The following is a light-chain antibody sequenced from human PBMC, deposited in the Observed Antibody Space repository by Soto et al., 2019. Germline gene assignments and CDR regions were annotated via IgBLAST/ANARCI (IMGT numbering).Light chain of an antibody. CDR3: SSFASSNTWV. Sequence: QSALTQPPYASGSPGQSVTISCTGTSSDVGAYNYVSWYQQHAGKAPKLVIYEVTKRPSGFPDRSSGSKSANTASLTVSGLQAEDEADYYCSSFASSNTWVFGGGTKLTVL. CDR2: EVT. CDR1: SSDVGAYNY. V-gene: IGLV2-8*01. J-gene: IGLJ3*02.